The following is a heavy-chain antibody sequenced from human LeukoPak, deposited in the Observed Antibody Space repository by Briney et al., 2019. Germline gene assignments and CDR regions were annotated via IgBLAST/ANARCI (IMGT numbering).Heavy chain of an antibody. CDR1: GFTFSSYG. D-gene: IGHD3-16*01. CDR3: AKDNLAGLFWGYFDY. Sequence: GGSLRLSCAASGFTFSSYGMHWVRQAPGKGLEWVAFIRYDGSNKYYADSVKGRFTISRDNSKNTLYLQMNSLRAEDTAVYYCAKDNLAGLFWGYFDYWGQGTLVTVSS. V-gene: IGHV3-30*02. CDR2: IRYDGSNK. J-gene: IGHJ4*02.